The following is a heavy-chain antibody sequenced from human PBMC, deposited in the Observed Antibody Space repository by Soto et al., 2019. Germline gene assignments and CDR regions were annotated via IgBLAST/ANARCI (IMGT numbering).Heavy chain of an antibody. J-gene: IGHJ4*02. D-gene: IGHD4-17*01. V-gene: IGHV1-2*04. Sequence: TSVKVSCKASRYTFXGYYMHWVRQATGQGLEWMGWINPNSGGTNYAQKFQGWVTMTRDTSISTAYMELSRLRSDDTAVYYCARVGYGDYGDYFDYWGQGTLVTVSS. CDR2: INPNSGGT. CDR1: RYTFXGYY. CDR3: ARVGYGDYGDYFDY.